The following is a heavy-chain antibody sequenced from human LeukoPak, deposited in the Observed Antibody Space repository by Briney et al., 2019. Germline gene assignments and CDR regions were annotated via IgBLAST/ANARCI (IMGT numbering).Heavy chain of an antibody. J-gene: IGHJ4*02. V-gene: IGHV4-61*01. CDR2: IYYSGST. Sequence: PSETLSLTCTVSGGSVSSGTYYWSWIRQPPGKGLEWIGYIYYSGSTNYNPSLKSRVAISVDTSKNQFSLKLSSVTAADTAVYYCARDRVRGNSNPYFDYWGQGTLVTVSS. CDR1: GGSVSSGTYY. D-gene: IGHD4-11*01. CDR3: ARDRVRGNSNPYFDY.